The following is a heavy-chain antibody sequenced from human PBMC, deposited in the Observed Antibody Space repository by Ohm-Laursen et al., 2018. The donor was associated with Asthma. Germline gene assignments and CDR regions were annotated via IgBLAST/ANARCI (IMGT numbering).Heavy chain of an antibody. J-gene: IGHJ4*02. D-gene: IGHD6-19*01. V-gene: IGHV3-33*01. CDR1: GFTFSSYG. CDR3: ARDIGVSGWCVLDFDH. Sequence: SLRLSCAASGFTFSSYGMHWVRQAPGKGLEWVAVIWYDGSNKYYTDSVKGRFTISRDKNTLYLQMNSLKAEDTAVYYCARDIGVSGWCVLDFDHWGQGTLVTVSS. CDR2: IWYDGSNK.